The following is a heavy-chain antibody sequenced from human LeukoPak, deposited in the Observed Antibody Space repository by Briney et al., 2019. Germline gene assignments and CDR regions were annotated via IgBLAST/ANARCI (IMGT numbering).Heavy chain of an antibody. Sequence: GGSLRLSCAASGFTFSSYAMSWVRQAPGKGLEWVSAISGSGGSTYYADSVKGRFTISRDNSKNTLYPQMNSLRAEDTAVYYCAKSSLLVVVVVGYYYYMDVWGKGTTVTVSS. D-gene: IGHD2-15*01. V-gene: IGHV3-23*01. CDR3: AKSSLLVVVVVGYYYYMDV. J-gene: IGHJ6*03. CDR2: ISGSGGST. CDR1: GFTFSSYA.